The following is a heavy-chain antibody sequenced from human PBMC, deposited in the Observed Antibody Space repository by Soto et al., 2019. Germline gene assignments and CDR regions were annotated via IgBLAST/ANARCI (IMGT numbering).Heavy chain of an antibody. J-gene: IGHJ5*02. CDR1: GFTFSSYS. Sequence: PGGSLRLSCAASGFTFSSYSMNWVRQAPGKGLEWVSSISSSSSYIYYADSVKGRFTISRDNAKNSLYLQMNSLRAEDTAVYYFERDPEHGCCSSTSCYWRGKWFDPWGQGTLVTVSS. CDR2: ISSSSSYI. CDR3: ERDPEHGCCSSTSCYWRGKWFDP. V-gene: IGHV3-21*01. D-gene: IGHD2-2*01.